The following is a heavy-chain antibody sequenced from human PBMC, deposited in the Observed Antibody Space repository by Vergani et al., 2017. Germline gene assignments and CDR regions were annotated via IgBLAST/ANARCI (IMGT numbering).Heavy chain of an antibody. V-gene: IGHV4-34*01. Sequence: QVQLQQWGAGLLKPSETLSLTCAVYGGSFSGYYWSWIRQPPGKGLEWIGEINHSGSTNYNPSLKSRVTISVDTSKNQFSLKLSSVTAADTAVYYCARDRERRTEYYFDYWGQGTLVTVSS. D-gene: IGHD6-25*01. CDR2: INHSGST. CDR3: ARDRERRTEYYFDY. J-gene: IGHJ4*02. CDR1: GGSFSGYY.